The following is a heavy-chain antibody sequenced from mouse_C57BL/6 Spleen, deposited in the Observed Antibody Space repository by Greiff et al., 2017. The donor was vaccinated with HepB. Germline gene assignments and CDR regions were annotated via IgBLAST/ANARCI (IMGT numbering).Heavy chain of an antibody. Sequence: VQLQQPGAELVRPGSSVKLSCKASGYTFTSYWMHWVKQRPIQGLEWIGNIDPSDSETHYNQKFKDKATLTVDKSSSTAYMQLSSLTSEDSAVYYCARGGTTVVAPFDYWGQGTTLTVSS. CDR1: GYTFTSYW. CDR3: ARGGTTVVAPFDY. J-gene: IGHJ2*01. CDR2: IDPSDSET. V-gene: IGHV1-52*01. D-gene: IGHD1-1*01.